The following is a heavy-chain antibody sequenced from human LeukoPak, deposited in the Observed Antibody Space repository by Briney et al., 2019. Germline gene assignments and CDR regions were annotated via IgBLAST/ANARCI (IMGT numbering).Heavy chain of an antibody. CDR2: IIPIFGTA. V-gene: IGHV1-69*01. CDR1: GGTFSSYA. D-gene: IGHD3-16*02. J-gene: IGHJ3*02. CDR3: ARASKIGGVIGNAFDI. Sequence: SVKVSCKASGGTFSSYAISWVRQAPGQGLEWMGGIIPIFGTANYAQKFQGRVTITADESTSTAYMELSSLRSEDTAVYYCARASKIGGVIGNAFDIWGQGTMVTVSS.